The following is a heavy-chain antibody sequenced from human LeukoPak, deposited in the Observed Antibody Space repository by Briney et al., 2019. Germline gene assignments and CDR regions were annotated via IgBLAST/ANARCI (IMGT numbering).Heavy chain of an antibody. CDR3: VRDSRNCGGDCYHFDY. CDR2: IIPIFNTL. J-gene: IGHJ4*02. CDR1: GDAFSSYV. D-gene: IGHD2-21*02. Sequence: ASVKVSCKAAGDAFSSYVFYWVRQAPGQGPEWMGGIIPIFNTLKYSQKFQARVTFTADESTSYAFMELSNLRSDDTAVYYCVRDSRNCGGDCYHFDYWGQGTLVTVSP. V-gene: IGHV1-69*01.